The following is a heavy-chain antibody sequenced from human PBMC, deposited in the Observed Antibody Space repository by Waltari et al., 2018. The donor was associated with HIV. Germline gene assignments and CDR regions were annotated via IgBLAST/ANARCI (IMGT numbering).Heavy chain of an antibody. CDR2: IYAGDSET. D-gene: IGHD4-17*01. CDR1: GYIFSRYW. Sequence: EVQLVQSGAEVKKPGESLKISCQGSGYIFSRYWIGWVRQMTGKGLEYMGIIYAGDSETRYSPSFQGQGTIAVDKYIRTAYLQWSSLMASDTAMYYCARGDTTVPDFWGQGTLVTVSS. V-gene: IGHV5-51*03. J-gene: IGHJ4*02. CDR3: ARGDTTVPDF.